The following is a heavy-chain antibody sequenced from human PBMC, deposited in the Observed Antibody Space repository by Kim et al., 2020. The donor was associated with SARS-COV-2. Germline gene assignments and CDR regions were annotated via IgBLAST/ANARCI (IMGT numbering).Heavy chain of an antibody. J-gene: IGHJ5*02. CDR3: ARDRGVIAAAGNWFDP. V-gene: IGHV4-39*07. CDR2: IYYSGST. CDR1: GGSISSSSYY. Sequence: SETLSLTCTVSGGSISSSSYYWGWIRQPPGKGLEWIGSIYYSGSTYYTPSLKSRVTISVDTSKNQFSLKLSSVTAADTAVYYCARDRGVIAAAGNWFDPWGQGTLVTVSS. D-gene: IGHD6-13*01.